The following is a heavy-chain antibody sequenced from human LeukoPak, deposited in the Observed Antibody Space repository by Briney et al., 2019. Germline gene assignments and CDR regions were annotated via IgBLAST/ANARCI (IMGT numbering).Heavy chain of an antibody. J-gene: IGHJ4*02. V-gene: IGHV1-69*13. CDR1: GGTFSSYA. CDR3: ARGWLETAMVQYYFDY. CDR2: IVPIFGTA. D-gene: IGHD5-18*01. Sequence: ASVKVSCKASGGTFSSYAISWVRQAPGQGLEWMGGIVPIFGTANYAQKFQGRVTITADESTSTAYMELSSLRSEDTAVYYCARGWLETAMVQYYFDYWGQGTLVTVSS.